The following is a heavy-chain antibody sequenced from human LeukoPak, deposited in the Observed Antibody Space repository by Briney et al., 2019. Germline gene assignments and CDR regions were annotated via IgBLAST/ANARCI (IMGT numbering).Heavy chain of an antibody. CDR2: ISGSGVTT. CDR3: ASHNQYHDFWSGFLDY. J-gene: IGHJ4*02. D-gene: IGHD3-3*01. V-gene: IGHV3-23*01. Sequence: GGSLRLSCAASGFSFRTYGVSWVRQAPGKGLEWVSAISGSGVTTYYADSVKGRFTISRDNSKNTLYVQMNSLRADDTAVYYCASHNQYHDFWSGFLDYWGQGTLVTVSS. CDR1: GFSFRTYG.